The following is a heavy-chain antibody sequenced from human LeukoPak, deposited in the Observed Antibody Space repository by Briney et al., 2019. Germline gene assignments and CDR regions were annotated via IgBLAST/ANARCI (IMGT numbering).Heavy chain of an antibody. J-gene: IGHJ4*02. Sequence: GGSLRLSCTASGFTVSSSYMTWVRQAPGKGLEWVSLIYGGGGTYYADSVKGRFTISRHNSENTLYLEMNSLRLEDTAVYYCARDKYGYNTPIDYWGQGTLVTVSS. V-gene: IGHV3-53*04. CDR3: ARDKYGYNTPIDY. CDR2: IYGGGGT. D-gene: IGHD5-24*01. CDR1: GFTVSSSY.